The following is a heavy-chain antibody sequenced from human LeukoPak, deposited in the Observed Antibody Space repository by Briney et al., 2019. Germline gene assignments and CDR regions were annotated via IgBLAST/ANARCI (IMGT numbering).Heavy chain of an antibody. Sequence: SETLSLTCTVSGGSISPYYWSWIRQPPGKGLEYIGYISYSGSTNYSPSLKSRLTISVDASKNQFSLRLNSVTAADTAVYYCARIHDYGDYAFDRWGQGTLVTVSS. CDR2: ISYSGST. D-gene: IGHD4-17*01. J-gene: IGHJ4*02. CDR1: GGSISPYY. V-gene: IGHV4-59*08. CDR3: ARIHDYGDYAFDR.